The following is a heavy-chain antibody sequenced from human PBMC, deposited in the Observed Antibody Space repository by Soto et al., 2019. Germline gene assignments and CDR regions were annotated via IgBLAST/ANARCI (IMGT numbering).Heavy chain of an antibody. Sequence: QIQLVQSAAEVKKPGASVKVSCKTSGYTFVSYDISWVRQAPGQGLEWMGWISPYNGNTNFAQRFRGRVTLTTDTSTDIVYMDLGSLKSDDTAVYYCARDQNFFDSSGYYDHWGQGTLITVSS. D-gene: IGHD3-22*01. CDR3: ARDQNFFDSSGYYDH. CDR2: ISPYNGNT. J-gene: IGHJ5*02. V-gene: IGHV1-18*04. CDR1: GYTFVSYD.